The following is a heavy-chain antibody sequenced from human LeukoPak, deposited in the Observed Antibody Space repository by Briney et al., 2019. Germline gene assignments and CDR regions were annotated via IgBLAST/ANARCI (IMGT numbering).Heavy chain of an antibody. D-gene: IGHD2-2*01. CDR1: GFTFSDYY. Sequence: GGSLRLSCAASGFTFSDYYMSWIRQAPGKGLEWLSYISSSGTTIQYADSVKGRFTISRDNAKNSLYLQMNSLRAEDTAVYYCARGFYCTSTSCSTGFDYWGQGALVTVSS. V-gene: IGHV3-11*04. J-gene: IGHJ4*02. CDR3: ARGFYCTSTSCSTGFDY. CDR2: ISSSGTTI.